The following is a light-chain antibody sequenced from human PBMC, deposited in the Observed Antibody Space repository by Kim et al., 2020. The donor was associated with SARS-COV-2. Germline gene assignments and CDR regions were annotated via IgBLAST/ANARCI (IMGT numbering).Light chain of an antibody. CDR1: QSVSSS. J-gene: IGKJ5*01. Sequence: PPGQRATLSCRASQSVSSSLAWYQQKPGQAPRLLIYDASNRATGIPARFSGSGSGTDFTLTISSLEPEDFAVYYCQQRSNWPPITFGQGTRLEIK. V-gene: IGKV3-11*01. CDR2: DAS. CDR3: QQRSNWPPIT.